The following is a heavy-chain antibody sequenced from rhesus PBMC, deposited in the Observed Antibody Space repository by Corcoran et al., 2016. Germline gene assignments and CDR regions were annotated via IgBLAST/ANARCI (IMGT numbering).Heavy chain of an antibody. J-gene: IGHJ4*01. CDR3: ARGSYYSGSSDY. CDR1: GGSISSSNW. CDR2: INGSSGST. D-gene: IGHD3-16*01. V-gene: IGHV4-65*01. Sequence: QVQLQESGPGLVKPSETLSLTCAVSGGSISSSNWWSWIRQPPGKGLEWIGYINGSSGSTYYNPSLKSRVTIATDTSKNQFSLKLSSVTAADTAVYYCARGSYYSGSSDYWGQGVLVTVSS.